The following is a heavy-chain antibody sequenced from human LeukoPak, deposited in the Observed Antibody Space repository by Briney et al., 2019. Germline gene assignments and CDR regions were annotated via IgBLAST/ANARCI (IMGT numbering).Heavy chain of an antibody. Sequence: PGGSLRLSCAAPGSTFSNYAMRWVRQAPGKGLEWVSYISGTGDNTHYADSVKGRFTISRDNSKNTVSLQINNLRAEDTAVYYCATSDAGSPSLWGQGTLVTVSS. J-gene: IGHJ4*02. CDR2: ISGTGDNT. V-gene: IGHV3-23*01. D-gene: IGHD1-1*01. CDR3: ATSDAGSPSL. CDR1: GSTFSNYA.